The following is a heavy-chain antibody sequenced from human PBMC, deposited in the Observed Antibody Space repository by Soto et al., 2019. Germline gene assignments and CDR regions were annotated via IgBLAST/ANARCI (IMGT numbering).Heavy chain of an antibody. D-gene: IGHD2-15*01. V-gene: IGHV3-30*03. CDR3: AGGQYYFDY. J-gene: IGHJ4*02. CDR1: GFPFSSYG. Sequence: QVQLVESGGGVDQPGRSLRLSCAASGFPFSSYGMHWVRQAPGKGLEWVAHISYDGSNKHYTDSVKGRFTISRDNSKNMLYLQMSSLRAEDTAVYYCAGGQYYFDYCGQGTRVSVSS. CDR2: ISYDGSNK.